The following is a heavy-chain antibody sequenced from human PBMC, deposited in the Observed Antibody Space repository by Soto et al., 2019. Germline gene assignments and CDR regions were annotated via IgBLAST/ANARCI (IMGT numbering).Heavy chain of an antibody. V-gene: IGHV1-2*02. D-gene: IGHD1-26*01. CDR2: IGPESGAT. CDR3: GRGRSGQIVVFY. J-gene: IGHJ4*02. CDR1: GYTFTGHY. Sequence: VKVSCKASGYTFTGHYIHWVRQAPEQGPEWMGEIGPESGATRYAQKFQGRVTMTRDMSITTVYMELNNLSPDDTAVYYCGRGRSGQIVVFYWGQGTPVTVSS.